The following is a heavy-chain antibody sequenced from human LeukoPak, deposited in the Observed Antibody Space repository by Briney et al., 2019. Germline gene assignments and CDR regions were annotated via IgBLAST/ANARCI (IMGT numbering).Heavy chain of an antibody. J-gene: IGHJ4*02. CDR3: ARDRDGWRPKRLDY. CDR2: ISYDGVNK. CDR1: GSTYRSYA. D-gene: IGHD5-24*01. Sequence: SLRLYCVASGSTYRSYAVQGIRQAPGKGLVWVAVISYDGVNKYYGDSVKGRFTISRDSSKKTVDLHMNSLTPADTAVYYWARDRDGWRPKRLDYWGQGTLVTVSS. V-gene: IGHV3-30*04.